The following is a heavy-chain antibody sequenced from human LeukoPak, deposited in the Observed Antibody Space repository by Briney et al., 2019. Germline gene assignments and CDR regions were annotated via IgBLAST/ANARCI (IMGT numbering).Heavy chain of an antibody. Sequence: PSETLSLTCAVYGGSFSGYYWSWIRQPPGKGLEWIGEINHSGSTNYNPSLKSRVTISVDTSKNQFSLKLSSVTAADTAVYYCARPPLNSSSWYYDYYYMDVWGKGTTVTVSS. CDR2: INHSGST. V-gene: IGHV4-34*01. CDR3: ARPPLNSSSWYYDYYYMDV. CDR1: GGSFSGYY. D-gene: IGHD6-13*01. J-gene: IGHJ6*03.